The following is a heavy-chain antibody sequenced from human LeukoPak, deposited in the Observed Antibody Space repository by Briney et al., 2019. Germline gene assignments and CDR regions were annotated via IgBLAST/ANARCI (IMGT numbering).Heavy chain of an antibody. Sequence: PGGSLRLSCAASGFTFSSYSMNWVRQAPGKGLEWVSYISSSSTIYYADSVKGRFTISRDNAKNSLYLQMNSLRAEDTAVYYCARDPRIVVVVAAHYYYYYMDVWGKGTTVTVSS. J-gene: IGHJ6*03. CDR2: ISSSSTI. V-gene: IGHV3-48*01. CDR3: ARDPRIVVVVAAHYYYYYMDV. CDR1: GFTFSSYS. D-gene: IGHD2-15*01.